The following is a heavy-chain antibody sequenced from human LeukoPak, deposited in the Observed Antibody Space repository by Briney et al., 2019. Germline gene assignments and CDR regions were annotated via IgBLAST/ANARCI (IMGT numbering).Heavy chain of an antibody. J-gene: IGHJ6*03. D-gene: IGHD2-2*01. Sequence: ASVKVSCKVSGYTLTELSMHWVRQAPGKGLEWMGGFDPEDGETIYAQKFQGRVTMTEDTSTDTAYMELSSLKASDTAMYYCARHGVVPPKTHYYYYYMDVWGKGTTVTVSS. CDR3: ARHGVVPPKTHYYYYYMDV. CDR1: GYTLTELS. CDR2: FDPEDGET. V-gene: IGHV1-24*01.